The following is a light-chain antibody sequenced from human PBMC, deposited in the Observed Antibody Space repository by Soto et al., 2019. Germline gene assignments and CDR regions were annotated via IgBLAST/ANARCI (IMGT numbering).Light chain of an antibody. CDR1: QSVSTW. CDR2: AAS. V-gene: IGKV1-39*01. CDR3: QQSYSTPNT. Sequence: DIQMTQSPSTLSASVGDRVTITCRASQSVSTWLAWYQQKPGKAPKLLIYAASSLQSGVPSRFSGSGSGTDFTLTINSLQPEDFATYYCQQSYSTPNTFGQGTRLEIK. J-gene: IGKJ5*01.